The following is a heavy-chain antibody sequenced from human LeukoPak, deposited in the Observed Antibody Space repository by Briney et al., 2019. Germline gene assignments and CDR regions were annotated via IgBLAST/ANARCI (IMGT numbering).Heavy chain of an antibody. CDR1: GYTFTGYY. CDR2: INPNSGGT. V-gene: IGHV1-2*02. CDR3: ARFLEWLGLNYSMDV. D-gene: IGHD3-3*01. Sequence: ASVKVSCKASGYTFTGYYMHWVRQAPGQGLEWMGWINPNSGGTNYAQKFQGRVTMTRDTSISTAYMELSRLRSDDTAVYYCARFLEWLGLNYSMDVWGQGTTVTVSS. J-gene: IGHJ6*02.